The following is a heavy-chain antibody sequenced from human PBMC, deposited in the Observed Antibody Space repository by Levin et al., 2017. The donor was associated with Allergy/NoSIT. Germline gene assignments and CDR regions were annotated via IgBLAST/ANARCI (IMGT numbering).Heavy chain of an antibody. V-gene: IGHV3-21*01. CDR2: ISSSSSYI. CDR1: GFTFSSYS. CDR3: ARPGVVAAKRGAFDI. D-gene: IGHD2-15*01. J-gene: IGHJ3*02. Sequence: GESLKISCAASGFTFSSYSMNWVRQAPGKGLEWVSSISSSSSYIYYADSVKGRFTISRDNAKNSLYLQMNSLRAEDTAVYYCARPGVVAAKRGAFDIWGQGTMVTVSS.